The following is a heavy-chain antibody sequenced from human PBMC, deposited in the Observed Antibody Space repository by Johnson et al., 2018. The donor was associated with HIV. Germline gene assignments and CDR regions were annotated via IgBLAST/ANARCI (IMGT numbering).Heavy chain of an antibody. V-gene: IGHV3-66*02. CDR3: ATRQQLVPGAFDI. J-gene: IGHJ3*02. CDR2: VYSAGHT. Sequence: MLLVESGGGLVQPGGSLRLSCAASRFTVSGNYMTWVRQAPGKGLEWVSVVYSAGHTYYADSVKGRFTISRDNSKNTLYLQMNSLRAEDTAVYYCATRQQLVPGAFDIWGQGTMVTVSS. D-gene: IGHD6-13*01. CDR1: RFTVSGNY.